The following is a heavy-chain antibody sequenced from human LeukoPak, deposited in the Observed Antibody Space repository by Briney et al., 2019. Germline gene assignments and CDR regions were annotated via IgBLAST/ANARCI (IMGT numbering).Heavy chain of an antibody. Sequence: GGSLRLSCAASGFTYGNYLMHWVRQAPGKGLVWVTRISPDGRSTNYADFVKGRFTVSRDNAMNTVYLQMNSLRTEDTAVYYCVRGASGGHYVIDYWGQGTLVTVSS. CDR2: ISPDGRST. CDR3: VRGASGGHYVIDY. CDR1: GFTYGNYL. D-gene: IGHD1-26*01. J-gene: IGHJ4*02. V-gene: IGHV3-74*01.